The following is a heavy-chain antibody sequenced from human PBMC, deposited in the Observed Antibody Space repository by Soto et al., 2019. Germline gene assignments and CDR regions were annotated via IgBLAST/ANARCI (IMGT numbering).Heavy chain of an antibody. Sequence: QAHLVQSGAEVKMPGDSVQVSCKASGFVSTNYNFHWVRQAPGQSLEGMGRINAANGNTQYSQNFQGRVTFNSDASASTAFMELTNLRFEDTAMYYCATDYGSNWRLWGQGTLVSVSS. J-gene: IGHJ4*02. CDR3: ATDYGSNWRL. V-gene: IGHV1-3*01. D-gene: IGHD3-10*01. CDR1: GFVSTNYN. CDR2: INAANGNT.